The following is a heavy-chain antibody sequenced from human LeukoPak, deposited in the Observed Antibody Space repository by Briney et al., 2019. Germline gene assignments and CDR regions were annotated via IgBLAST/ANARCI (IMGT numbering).Heavy chain of an antibody. D-gene: IGHD1-26*01. Sequence: VASVKVSCKASGYTFTSYGISWVRQAPGQGLEWMGWISAYNGNTNYAQKLQGRVTMTTDTSTSTAYMELRSLRSDDTAVYYCARDLGWELTGDFDYWGQGTLVTVSS. CDR2: ISAYNGNT. CDR1: GYTFTSYG. CDR3: ARDLGWELTGDFDY. J-gene: IGHJ4*02. V-gene: IGHV1-18*01.